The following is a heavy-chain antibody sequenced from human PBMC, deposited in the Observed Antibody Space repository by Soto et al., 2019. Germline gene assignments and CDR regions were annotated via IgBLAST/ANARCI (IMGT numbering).Heavy chain of an antibody. V-gene: IGHV4-31*03. D-gene: IGHD2-15*01. CDR2: IYYSGST. CDR1: GGSISSGGYY. CDR3: ARVSGGSSDY. Sequence: SETLSLTCTVSGGSISSGGYYWSWIRQHPGKGLEWIGYIYYSGSTYYNPSLKSRVTISVDTSKNQFSLKLSSVTAAYTAVYYCARVSGGSSDYWGQGTLVTVSS. J-gene: IGHJ4*02.